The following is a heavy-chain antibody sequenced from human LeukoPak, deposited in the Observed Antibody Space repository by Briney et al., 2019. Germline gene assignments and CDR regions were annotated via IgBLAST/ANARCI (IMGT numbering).Heavy chain of an antibody. CDR2: ISGSGGST. CDR1: GFTFSSYG. J-gene: IGHJ4*02. Sequence: PGGSLRLSCAASGFTFSSYGMSWVRQAAGKGLEWVSAISGSGGSTYYADSVKGRFTISRDNSKNTLYLQMNSLRAEDTAVYYCRYFDWLLSSDYWGQGTLVTVSS. D-gene: IGHD3-9*01. CDR3: RYFDWLLSSDY. V-gene: IGHV3-23*01.